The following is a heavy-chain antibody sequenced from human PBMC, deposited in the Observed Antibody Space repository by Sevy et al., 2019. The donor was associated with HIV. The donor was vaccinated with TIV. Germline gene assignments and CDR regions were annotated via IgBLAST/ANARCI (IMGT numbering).Heavy chain of an antibody. J-gene: IGHJ4*02. CDR1: GFSFGDYA. Sequence: GGSLRLSCTASGFSFGDYAMNWVRQAPGKGLEWVAFLKNKARGGTLDYAASVKGRLTISRDVSKSIVYLQMNDLRTDEKGVYYCTRWKGAHSIFDYWGQGALVTVSS. V-gene: IGHV3-49*04. D-gene: IGHD1-1*01. CDR2: LKNKARGGTL. CDR3: TRWKGAHSIFDY.